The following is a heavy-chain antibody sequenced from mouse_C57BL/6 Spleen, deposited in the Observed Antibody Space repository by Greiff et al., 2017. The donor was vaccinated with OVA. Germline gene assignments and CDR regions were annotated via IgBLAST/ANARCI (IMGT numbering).Heavy chain of an antibody. CDR3: ARSIYYGNYVFAD. D-gene: IGHD2-1*01. V-gene: IGHV1-82*01. CDR1: GYAFSSSW. CDR2: IYPGDGDT. J-gene: IGHJ3*01. Sequence: VKVVESGPELVKPGASVKISCKASGYAFSSSWMNWVKQRPGKGLEWIGRIYPGDGDTNYNGKFKGKATLTADKSSSTAYMQLSSLTSEDSAVYFGARSIYYGNYVFADWGKGTLVTVSA.